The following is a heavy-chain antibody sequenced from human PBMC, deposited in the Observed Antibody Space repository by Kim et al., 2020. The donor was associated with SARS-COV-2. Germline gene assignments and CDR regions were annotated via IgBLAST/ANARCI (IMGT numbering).Heavy chain of an antibody. V-gene: IGHV4-31*03. CDR2: TYYSGST. CDR3: ARVEGITIIGVVIIGGLDI. D-gene: IGHD3-3*01. J-gene: IGHJ3*02. CDR1: GGSMSSGGYY. Sequence: SETLSLTCTVSGGSMSSGGYYWSWIRQHPGKGLEWIGYTYYSGSTYYNPSLKRRVTISVDTSKNQFSLKLSSVTAADTAVYYWARVEGITIIGVVIIGGLDIWGQGTMVTVSS.